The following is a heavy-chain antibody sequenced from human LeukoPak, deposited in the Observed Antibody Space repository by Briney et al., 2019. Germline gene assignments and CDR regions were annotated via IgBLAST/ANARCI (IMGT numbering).Heavy chain of an antibody. D-gene: IGHD5-12*01. Sequence: SETLSLTCTVSGGSISSYYWSWIRQPPGKGLEWIGYIYYSGSTNCNPSLKSRVTISVDTSKNQFSLKLSSVTAADTAVYYCARSRIVATDDAFDIWGQGTMVTVSS. V-gene: IGHV4-59*08. CDR1: GGSISSYY. CDR2: IYYSGST. J-gene: IGHJ3*02. CDR3: ARSRIVATDDAFDI.